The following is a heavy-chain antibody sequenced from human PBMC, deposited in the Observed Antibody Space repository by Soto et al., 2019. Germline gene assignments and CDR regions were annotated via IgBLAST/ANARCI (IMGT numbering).Heavy chain of an antibody. CDR1: GFTFSDYY. J-gene: IGHJ6*02. CDR3: AGDKGPLGYYYGMDV. V-gene: IGHV3-11*06. Sequence: GGSLRLSCAASGFTFSDYYMSWIRQAPGKGLEWVSYISSSSSYTNYADSVKGRFTISRDNAKNSLYLQMNSLRAEDTAVYYCAGDKGPLGYYYGMDVWGQGTTVTVSS. CDR2: ISSSSSYT.